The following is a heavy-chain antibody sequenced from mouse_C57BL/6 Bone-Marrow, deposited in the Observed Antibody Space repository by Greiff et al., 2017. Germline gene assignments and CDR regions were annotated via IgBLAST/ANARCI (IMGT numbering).Heavy chain of an antibody. J-gene: IGHJ3*01. Sequence: VKLQQPGAELVKPGASVKLSCKASGYTFTSYWMHWVKQRPGQGLEWIGMIHPYGGSTNYNEKFKSKATLTVDKSSSTASLQLSSLTSEDSAVXYGARSNDYSRRGFAYWGQGTLVTVSA. V-gene: IGHV1-64*01. CDR1: GYTFTSYW. CDR2: IHPYGGST. D-gene: IGHD1-1*01. CDR3: ARSNDYSRRGFAY.